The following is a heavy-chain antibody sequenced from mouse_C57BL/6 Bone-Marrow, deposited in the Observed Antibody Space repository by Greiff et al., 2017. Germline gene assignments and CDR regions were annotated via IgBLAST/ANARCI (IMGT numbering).Heavy chain of an antibody. CDR1: GFTFSSYA. CDR2: ISSGGDYI. Sequence: EVMLVESGAGLVKPGGSLKLSCAASGFTFSSYAMSWVRQTPEKRLEWVAYISSGGDYIYYADTVKGRFTISRDNARNTLYLQMSRLKSEDTAMYYCTRAPSWYFDVWGTGTTVTVSS. V-gene: IGHV5-9-1*02. CDR3: TRAPSWYFDV. J-gene: IGHJ1*03.